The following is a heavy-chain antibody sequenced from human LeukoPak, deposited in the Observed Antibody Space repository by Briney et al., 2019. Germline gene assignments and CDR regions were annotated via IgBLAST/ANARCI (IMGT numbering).Heavy chain of an antibody. Sequence: SVKVSCKASGGTFSSYAISWMRQAPGQGLEWMGRIIPILGIANYAQKFQGRVTITADKSTSTAYMELSSLRSEDTAVYYCARGYSSSWAPYNWFDPWGQGTLVTVSS. V-gene: IGHV1-69*04. CDR2: IIPILGIA. J-gene: IGHJ5*02. CDR3: ARGYSSSWAPYNWFDP. D-gene: IGHD6-13*01. CDR1: GGTFSSYA.